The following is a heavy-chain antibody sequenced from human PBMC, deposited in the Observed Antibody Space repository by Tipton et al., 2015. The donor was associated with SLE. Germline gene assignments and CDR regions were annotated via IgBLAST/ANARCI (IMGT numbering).Heavy chain of an antibody. D-gene: IGHD2-8*02. V-gene: IGHV4-61*09. CDR2: IYFSGST. Sequence: TLSLTCTVSGGSIISGSNYWNWIRQSAGKGLEWIGHIYFSGSTNYNPSLKSRVTISVDTSKNQFSLKLSSVTAADTAVYYCARQSYPGLVVYAHNWFDPWGQGTLVTVSS. J-gene: IGHJ5*02. CDR1: GGSIISGSNY. CDR3: ARQSYPGLVVYAHNWFDP.